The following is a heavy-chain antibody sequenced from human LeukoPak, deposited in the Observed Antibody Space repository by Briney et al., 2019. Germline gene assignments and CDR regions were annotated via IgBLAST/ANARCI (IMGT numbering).Heavy chain of an antibody. Sequence: SETLSLTCTVSGGSIGSSSYYWGWIRQPPGKGLEWIGSIYYSGSTYYNPSLKSRVTISVDTSKNQFSLELSSVTAADTAVYYCARYCSSTSCPAYYYYGMDVWGQGTTVTVSS. V-gene: IGHV4-39*01. J-gene: IGHJ6*02. CDR2: IYYSGST. D-gene: IGHD2-2*01. CDR3: ARYCSSTSCPAYYYYGMDV. CDR1: GGSIGSSSYY.